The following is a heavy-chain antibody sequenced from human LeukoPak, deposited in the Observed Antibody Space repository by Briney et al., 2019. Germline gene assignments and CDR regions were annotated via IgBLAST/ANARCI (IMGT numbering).Heavy chain of an antibody. CDR3: ARDRWTSIAARGGFWFDP. J-gene: IGHJ5*02. CDR1: GFTVNDYW. Sequence: GGSLRLSCAASGFTVNDYWMSWVRQAPGKGLEWVANIKRDGSDKYYVDSVKGRFTISSDIAENSLYLQMNSLRAEDTAVHYCARDRWTSIAARGGFWFDPWGQGTLVTVSS. D-gene: IGHD6-6*01. CDR2: IKRDGSDK. V-gene: IGHV3-7*01.